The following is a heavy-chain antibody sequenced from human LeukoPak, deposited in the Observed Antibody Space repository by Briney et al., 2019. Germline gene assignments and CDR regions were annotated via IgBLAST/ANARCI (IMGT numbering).Heavy chain of an antibody. V-gene: IGHV4-59*01. CDR2: IYYSGST. CDR3: ARGGYYFDY. CDR1: GGSIRSYY. D-gene: IGHD5-12*01. J-gene: IGHJ4*02. Sequence: SETLSLTCTVSGGSIRSYYWSWIRQPPGKGLEWIAYIYYSGSTNYNPSLKSRVTISVDTSKNQFSLKLSSVTAADTAVYYCARGGYYFDYWGQGTLVTVSS.